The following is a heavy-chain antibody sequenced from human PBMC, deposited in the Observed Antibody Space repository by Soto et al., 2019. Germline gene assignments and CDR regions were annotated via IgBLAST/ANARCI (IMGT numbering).Heavy chain of an antibody. CDR2: IYWDDDK. CDR1: GFSLRSSPVG. Sequence: QITLKESGPMLVEPTEALALTCSFSGFSLRSSPVGLGWFRHPPVKALEWLAVIYWDDDKRYNPSLNTRVTKTKVDRSDAVALTMADFEINALATYFCAGWLRGFSWHVGFLDVWG. V-gene: IGHV2-5*02. J-gene: IGHJ6*01. D-gene: IGHD6-19*01. CDR3: AGWLRGFSWHVGFLDV.